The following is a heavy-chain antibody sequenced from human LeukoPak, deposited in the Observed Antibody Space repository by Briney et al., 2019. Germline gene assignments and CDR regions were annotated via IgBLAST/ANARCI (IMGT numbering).Heavy chain of an antibody. CDR3: ARGVRNYYDFWSGYPRTYGMDV. J-gene: IGHJ6*02. Sequence: SETLSLTCTVSGGSISSYYWSWIRQPPGKGLEWIGEINHSGSTNYNPSLKSRVTISVDTSKNQFSLKLSSVTAADTAVYYCARGVRNYYDFWSGYPRTYGMDVWGQGTTVTVSS. CDR1: GGSISSYY. V-gene: IGHV4-34*01. D-gene: IGHD3-3*01. CDR2: INHSGST.